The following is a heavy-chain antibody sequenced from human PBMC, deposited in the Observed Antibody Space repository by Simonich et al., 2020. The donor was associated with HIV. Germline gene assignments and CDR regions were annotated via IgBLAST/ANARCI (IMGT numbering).Heavy chain of an antibody. D-gene: IGHD6-19*01. CDR1: GGSFRDYY. Sequence: QVQLQQWGAGLLKPSETLSLPCAVFGGSFRDYYWTGIRQPPGKGLEWIGEINHSGSTNDNPCLKGRCTISVDTSKNQFSLKVSSVTASDTAVYYCARTGSAYNSGWYYSDYWGQGTLVTVSS. CDR2: INHSGST. V-gene: IGHV4-34*01. CDR3: ARTGSAYNSGWYYSDY. J-gene: IGHJ4*02.